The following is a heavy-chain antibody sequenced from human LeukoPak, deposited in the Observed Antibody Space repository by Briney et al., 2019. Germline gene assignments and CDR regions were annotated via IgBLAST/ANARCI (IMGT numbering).Heavy chain of an antibody. CDR1: GGSTSSSSYY. J-gene: IGHJ6*03. CDR2: IYYSGST. CDR3: ARHVINGGNMDV. D-gene: IGHD2-15*01. V-gene: IGHV4-39*01. Sequence: SETLSLTCTVSGGSTSSSSYYWGWIRQPPGKGLEWIGSIYYSGSTYYNPSLKSRVTISVDTSKNQFSLKLSSVTAADTAVYYCARHVINGGNMDVWGKGTTVTVSS.